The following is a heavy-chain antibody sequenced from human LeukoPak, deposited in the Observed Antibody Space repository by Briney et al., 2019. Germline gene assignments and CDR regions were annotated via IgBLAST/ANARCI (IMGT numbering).Heavy chain of an antibody. CDR1: GGSISSSNW. D-gene: IGHD6-13*01. CDR3: ASRGYSSSWDY. Sequence: SETLSLTCAVSGGSISSSNWWSWDRQPPGKGLEWIGEIYHSGSTNYNPSLKSRVTISVDKSKNQFSLKLSSVTAADTAVYYCASRGYSSSWDYWGQGTLVTVSS. J-gene: IGHJ4*02. V-gene: IGHV4-4*02. CDR2: IYHSGST.